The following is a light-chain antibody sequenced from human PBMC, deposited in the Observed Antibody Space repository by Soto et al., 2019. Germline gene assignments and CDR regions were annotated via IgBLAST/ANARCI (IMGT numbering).Light chain of an antibody. J-gene: IGLJ2*01. CDR2: GVS. V-gene: IGLV2-14*01. Sequence: QSALTQPASVSGSPGQSITISCTGTSSDVGGYEFVSWYQQHPGKAPKLMIFGVSSRPSGVSNRFAGSKSGNTASLTISGLQAEDEADYYCSSYTSRSTLVFGGGTKLTVL. CDR1: SSDVGGYEF. CDR3: SSYTSRSTLV.